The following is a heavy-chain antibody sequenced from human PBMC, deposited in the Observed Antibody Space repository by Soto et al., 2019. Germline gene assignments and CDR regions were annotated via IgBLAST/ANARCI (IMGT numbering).Heavy chain of an antibody. D-gene: IGHD3-22*01. CDR3: VKGEYYYDSSGYYPFDY. Sequence: HPGGSLRLSCAASGFTFSSYWMHWVRQAPGKGLEYVSAIFPNGVSTHYADSVKGRFTISRDNSKNTVYLQMSSLTAEDTAVYYCVKGEYYYDSSGYYPFDYWGKGTLVTVSS. CDR2: IFPNGVST. CDR1: GFTFSSYW. J-gene: IGHJ4*02. V-gene: IGHV3-64D*06.